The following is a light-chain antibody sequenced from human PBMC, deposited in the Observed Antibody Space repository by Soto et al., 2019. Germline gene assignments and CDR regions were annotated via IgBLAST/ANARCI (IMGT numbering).Light chain of an antibody. CDR3: SSYTSGSTWV. J-gene: IGLJ3*02. Sequence: QSVLTQPASVSGSPGQSITISCTGTSSDVGGYNYVSWYQQHPGKAPKLMIYEVSNRPSGVSNRFSGSKSGNTASLTISGLQAYDEADYYCSSYTSGSTWVFGGGTKLTVL. V-gene: IGLV2-14*01. CDR2: EVS. CDR1: SSDVGGYNY.